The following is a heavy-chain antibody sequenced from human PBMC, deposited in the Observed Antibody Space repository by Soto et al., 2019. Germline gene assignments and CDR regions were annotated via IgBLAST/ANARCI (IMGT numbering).Heavy chain of an antibody. D-gene: IGHD2-15*01. J-gene: IGHJ4*02. CDR2: IKHDGSEK. CDR1: GFTFSNYW. CDR3: ARERFCSGGSCHSGLNY. Sequence: EVQLVESGGGLVQPGGSLRLSCAASGFTFSNYWMSWVRQAPGKGLEWVANIKHDGSEKYYVDSVKGRFTISRDNAKNSLYLQMNSLRAEDTAVYYCARERFCSGGSCHSGLNYWGQGTLVTVSS. V-gene: IGHV3-7*01.